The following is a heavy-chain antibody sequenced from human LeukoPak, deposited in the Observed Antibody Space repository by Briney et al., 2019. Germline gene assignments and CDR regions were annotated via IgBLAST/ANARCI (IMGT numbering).Heavy chain of an antibody. CDR1: GYSISSGYY. V-gene: IGHV4-4*07. J-gene: IGHJ4*02. Sequence: SETLSLTCTVSGYSISSGYYWSWIRQPAGKGLEWIGRIYTSGSTNYNPSLKSRVTMSVDTSKNQFSLKLSSVTAADTAVYYCARGDPAAYCGGDCYLLWGQGTLVTVSS. CDR3: ARGDPAAYCGGDCYLL. CDR2: IYTSGST. D-gene: IGHD2-21*02.